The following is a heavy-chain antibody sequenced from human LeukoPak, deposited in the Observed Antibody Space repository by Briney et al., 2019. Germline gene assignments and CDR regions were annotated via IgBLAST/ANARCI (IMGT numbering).Heavy chain of an antibody. CDR2: ISSSSSTI. CDR3: AREPELYCSSTSCYAFDY. V-gene: IGHV3-48*01. CDR1: GFTFSTYS. J-gene: IGHJ4*02. Sequence: GGSLRLSCAASGFTFSTYSMNWVRQAPGKGLEWVSYISSSSSTIYYADSVKGRFTISRDNAKNSLYLQMNSLRAEDTAVYYCAREPELYCSSTSCYAFDYWGQGTLVTVSS. D-gene: IGHD2-2*01.